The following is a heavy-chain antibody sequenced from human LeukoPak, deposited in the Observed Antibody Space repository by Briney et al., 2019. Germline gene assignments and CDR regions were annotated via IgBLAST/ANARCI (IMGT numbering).Heavy chain of an antibody. CDR1: GVSIRSSTYY. D-gene: IGHD5-12*01. Sequence: PSETLSLTCTVSGVSIRSSTYYWGWIRQPPGKSLDWIGNVYYSGSTYYNPSLKSRVTISVDTSKNQISLKLNSVTAADTAVYYCARQAISGYDPPPFDSWGQGTLVTVSS. V-gene: IGHV4-39*01. CDR2: VYYSGST. J-gene: IGHJ4*02. CDR3: ARQAISGYDPPPFDS.